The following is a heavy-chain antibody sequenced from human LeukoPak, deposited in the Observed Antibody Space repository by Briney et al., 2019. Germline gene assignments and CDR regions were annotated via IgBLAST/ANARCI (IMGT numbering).Heavy chain of an antibody. V-gene: IGHV3-33*01. CDR3: TRYNNDHFDY. CDR1: GFTFSSYG. J-gene: IGHJ4*02. D-gene: IGHD1-14*01. CDR2: IWYDGSNK. Sequence: GGSLRLPCAASGFTFSSYGMHWVRQAPGKGLEWVAVIWYDGSNKYYADSVKGRFTISRDNSKNTMSVQMDDLRAEDTAVYYCTRYNNDHFDYWGQGTLVTVSS.